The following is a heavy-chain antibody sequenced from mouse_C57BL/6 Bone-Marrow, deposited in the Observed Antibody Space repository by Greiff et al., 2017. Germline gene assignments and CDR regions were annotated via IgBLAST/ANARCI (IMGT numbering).Heavy chain of an antibody. CDR2: IYPGSGST. D-gene: IGHD1-1*01. Sequence: QVQLQQPGAELVKPGASVKMSCKASGYTFTSYWITWVKQRPGQGLEWIGDIYPGSGSTNYNEKFKSKATLTVDTSSSTAYMQLSSLTSEDSAVYYGARKDTAVHYAMDYWGQGTSVTVSS. CDR1: GYTFTSYW. CDR3: ARKDTAVHYAMDY. J-gene: IGHJ4*01. V-gene: IGHV1-55*01.